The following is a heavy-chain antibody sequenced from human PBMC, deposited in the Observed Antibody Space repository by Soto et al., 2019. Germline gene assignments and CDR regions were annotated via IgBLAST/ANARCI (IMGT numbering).Heavy chain of an antibody. D-gene: IGHD4-17*01. CDR3: TPTVTLRGFDY. CDR1: GFTFSGSA. J-gene: IGHJ4*02. Sequence: EVQLVESGGGLVQPGGSLKLSCAASGFTFSGSAMHWVRQTSGKGLEWVGRIRTKANDYATVYSASVKGRFTISRDDSKYTAYLQMSSLRPEDTALDYCTPTVTLRGFDYWGQGTLVTVSS. V-gene: IGHV3-73*02. CDR2: IRTKANDYAT.